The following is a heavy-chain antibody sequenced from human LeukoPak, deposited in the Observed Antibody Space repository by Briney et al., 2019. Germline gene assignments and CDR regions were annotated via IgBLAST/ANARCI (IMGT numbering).Heavy chain of an antibody. V-gene: IGHV4-39*07. CDR2: VFHSGTT. CDR3: ARDNDQMGLDPFDF. D-gene: IGHD1-1*01. CDR1: RGSMSTGGYY. J-gene: IGHJ4*02. Sequence: PSETLSLTCTVSRGSMSTGGYYWGWIRQSPGKGLEWIGSVFHSGTTYYNPSLKSRVTISVDMSKNQFSLKLSSVTAADTAVYYCARDNDQMGLDPFDFWGQGTLVTVPS.